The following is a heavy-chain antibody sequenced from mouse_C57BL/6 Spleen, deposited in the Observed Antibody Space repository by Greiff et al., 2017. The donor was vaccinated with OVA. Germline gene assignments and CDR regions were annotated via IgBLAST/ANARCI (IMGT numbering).Heavy chain of an antibody. J-gene: IGHJ3*01. CDR2: IYPSDSET. D-gene: IGHD3-2*02. CDR1: GYTFTSYW. CDR3: ARSRGTAQAIFAY. Sequence: QVQLQQPGAELVRPGSSVKLSCKASGYTFTSYWMDWVKQRPGQGLEWIGNIYPSDSETHYNQKFKDKATLTVDKSSSTAYMQLSSLTSEDSAVYYCARSRGTAQAIFAYWGQGTLVTVSA. V-gene: IGHV1-61*01.